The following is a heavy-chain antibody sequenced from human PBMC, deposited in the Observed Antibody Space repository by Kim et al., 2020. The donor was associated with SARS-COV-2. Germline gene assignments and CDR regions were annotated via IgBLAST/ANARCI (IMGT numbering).Heavy chain of an antibody. D-gene: IGHD1-1*01. CDR2: ISTDGGST. CDR1: GLIFSNYD. V-gene: IGHV3-64D*09. J-gene: IGHJ4*02. Sequence: GGSLRLSCSASGLIFSNYDVHRVRQAPGKGLEYVSAISTDGGSTYYADSVKGRFTISRDNSKNMLYLQLSSLRPEDMAVYYCVRGTEHWGQGTLVTVSA. CDR3: VRGTEH.